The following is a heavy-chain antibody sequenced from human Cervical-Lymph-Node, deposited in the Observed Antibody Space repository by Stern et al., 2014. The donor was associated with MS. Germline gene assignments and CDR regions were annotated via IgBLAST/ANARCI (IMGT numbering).Heavy chain of an antibody. Sequence: QLVESGPEVKKPGTSVKVSCKASGFTFTSSAVQWVRPARGQRLEWIGWIVVCSGNTNSAQKFQERVTITRDMSTSTAYMELSSLRSEDTAVYYCAAEDYYYDSSGNDAFDIWGQGTMVTVSS. D-gene: IGHD3-22*01. V-gene: IGHV1-58*01. CDR2: IVVCSGNT. CDR1: GFTFTSSA. J-gene: IGHJ3*02. CDR3: AAEDYYYDSSGNDAFDI.